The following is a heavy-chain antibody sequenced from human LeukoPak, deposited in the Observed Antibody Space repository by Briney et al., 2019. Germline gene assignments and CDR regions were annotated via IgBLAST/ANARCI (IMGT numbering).Heavy chain of an antibody. D-gene: IGHD3-16*01. CDR1: GFSLRTRGVD. V-gene: IGHV2-5*02. CDR3: SHTGGSYTLFKY. J-gene: IGHJ4*02. CDR2: IYWDDDK. Sequence: KESGPTLVNPTQTLTLTCTFSGFSLRTRGVDVGWIRQPPGKALEWLALIYWDDDKRYSPSLKSRLTITKDTSKNQVVLTMTNMDPVDTATYYCSHTGGSYTLFKYWGQGTLVTVSS.